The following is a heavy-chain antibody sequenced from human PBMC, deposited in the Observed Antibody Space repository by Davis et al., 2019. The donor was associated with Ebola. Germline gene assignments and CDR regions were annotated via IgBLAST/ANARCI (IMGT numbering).Heavy chain of an antibody. Sequence: GESLKISCTASGFTFGDYAMHWVRQAPGKGLEWVAVISYDGSNKYYADSVKGRFTISRDNSKNTLYLQMNSLRAEDTAVYVAAAGTVLGYWGQGTLVTVSS. V-gene: IGHV3-30-3*01. CDR2: ISYDGSNK. D-gene: IGHD6-13*01. CDR1: GFTFGDYA. J-gene: IGHJ4*02. CDR3: AAGTVLGY.